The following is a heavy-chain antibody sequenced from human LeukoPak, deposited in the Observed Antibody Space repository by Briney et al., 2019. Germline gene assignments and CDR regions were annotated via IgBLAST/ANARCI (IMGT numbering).Heavy chain of an antibody. CDR2: INPNSGGT. CDR3: ARDAYSGSYSYYFDY. CDR1: GYTFTGYY. D-gene: IGHD1-26*01. J-gene: IGHJ4*02. Sequence: ASVKVSCKASGYTFTGYYMHWVRQAPGQGLEWMGRINPNSGGTNYAQNFQRRVTMPRDTSISTAYMELSRLRSDDTAVYYCARDAYSGSYSYYFDYWGQGTLVTVSS. V-gene: IGHV1-2*06.